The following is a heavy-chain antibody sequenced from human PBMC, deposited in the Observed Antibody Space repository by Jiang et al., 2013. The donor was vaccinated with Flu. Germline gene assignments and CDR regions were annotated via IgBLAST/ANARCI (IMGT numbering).Heavy chain of an antibody. CDR2: INHSGST. D-gene: IGHD4-23*01. Sequence: LLKPSETLSLTCAVYGGSFSGYYWSWIRQPPGKGLEWIGEINHSGSTNYNPSLKSRVTISVDTSKNQFSLKLSSVTAADTAVYYCAPWDYGGNSVPTWGQGTLVTVSS. J-gene: IGHJ5*02. CDR1: GGSFSGYY. V-gene: IGHV4-34*01. CDR3: APWDYGGNSVPT.